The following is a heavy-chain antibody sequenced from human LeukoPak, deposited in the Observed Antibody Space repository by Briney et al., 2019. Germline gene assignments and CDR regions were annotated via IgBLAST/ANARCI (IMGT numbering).Heavy chain of an antibody. CDR1: GFTFSSYA. CDR3: ARGRRSTVTAFDY. J-gene: IGHJ4*02. Sequence: PGGSLRLSCAASGFTFSSYAMSWVRRPPGKGLEWIGEINHSGSTNYNPSLKSRVTISVDTSKNQFSLKLSSVTAADTAVYYCARGRRSTVTAFDYWGQGTLVTVSS. V-gene: IGHV4-34*01. D-gene: IGHD4-17*01. CDR2: INHSGST.